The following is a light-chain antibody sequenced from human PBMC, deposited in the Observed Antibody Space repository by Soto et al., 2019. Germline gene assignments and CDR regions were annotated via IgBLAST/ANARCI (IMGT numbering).Light chain of an antibody. J-gene: IGKJ1*01. CDR3: QQFNNWPPWT. CDR1: QNGGNN. V-gene: IGKV3-15*01. Sequence: EIVMTQSPATLSVSPGERATLSCRASQNGGNNLVWYQQKPGQAPRRLIYGASTRAAGIPDRFSGSGSGTEFTLTISGLQSDDCAVYYCQQFNNWPPWTFGQGTKVDI. CDR2: GAS.